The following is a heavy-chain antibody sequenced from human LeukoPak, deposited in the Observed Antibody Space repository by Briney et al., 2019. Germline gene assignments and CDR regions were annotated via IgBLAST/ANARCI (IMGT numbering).Heavy chain of an antibody. CDR3: ATFLLLLPGAFNI. CDR2: IYYSGNT. CDR1: GGSISGYS. Sequence: KPSETLSLTCSVSGGSISGYSWNWIRQPPGKGLEWLGYIYYSGNTNYNPSLNSRVSISLDTSKNQFSLKLSSVTAADTAVYFCATFLLLLPGAFNIWGQGTMVSVSS. D-gene: IGHD2-15*01. J-gene: IGHJ3*02. V-gene: IGHV4-59*01.